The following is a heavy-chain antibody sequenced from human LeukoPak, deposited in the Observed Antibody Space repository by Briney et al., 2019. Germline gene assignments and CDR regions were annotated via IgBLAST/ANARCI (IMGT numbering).Heavy chain of an antibody. J-gene: IGHJ4*02. V-gene: IGHV4-34*01. CDR2: ISHTEGT. D-gene: IGHD3-22*01. CDR3: ARIRRGHSGSLCYNH. CDR1: GVSINDYY. Sequence: SETLSLTCGVFGVSINDYYWSWIRQSPGKGLEWIGEISHTEGTRYNPSLESRVTMSVGTSENQLSLKLIFVTAADTAAYYCARIRRGHSGSLCYNHWGLGTLVTVSS.